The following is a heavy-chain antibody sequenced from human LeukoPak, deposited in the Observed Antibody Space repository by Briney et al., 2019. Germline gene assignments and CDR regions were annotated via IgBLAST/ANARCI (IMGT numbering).Heavy chain of an antibody. J-gene: IGHJ5*02. CDR1: GGSISSYY. Sequence: SETLSLTCTVSGGSISSYYWSWIRQPPGKGLEWIGYIYYSGSTNYNPSLKSRVTISVDTSKSQFSLKLSSVTAADTAVYYCARLEVYYDSSGYYNWFDPWGQGTLVTVSS. CDR3: ARLEVYYDSSGYYNWFDP. CDR2: IYYSGST. D-gene: IGHD3-22*01. V-gene: IGHV4-59*08.